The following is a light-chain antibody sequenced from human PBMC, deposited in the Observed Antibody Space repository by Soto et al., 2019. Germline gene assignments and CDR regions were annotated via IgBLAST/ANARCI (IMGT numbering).Light chain of an antibody. CDR2: DAS. CDR1: QGVSNY. J-gene: IGKJ4*01. Sequence: EIVLTQSPATLSLSPGERATLSCRASQGVSNYLAWYQQKPGQAPRLLIYDASNRATGIPARFRGSGSGTDFTLTISSLEPEDFAVYYCQHRSSWPLTFGGGTKVEIK. CDR3: QHRSSWPLT. V-gene: IGKV3-11*01.